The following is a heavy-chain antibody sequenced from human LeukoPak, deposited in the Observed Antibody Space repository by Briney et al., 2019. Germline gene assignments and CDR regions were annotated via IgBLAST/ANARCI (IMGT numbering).Heavy chain of an antibody. J-gene: IGHJ3*02. CDR1: GFTFSSYG. V-gene: IGHV3-30*18. CDR3: AKDIAAAGTGAFDI. Sequence: PGRSLRLSCAASGFTFSSYGMHWVHQAPGKGLEWVAVISYDGSNKYYADSVKGRFTISRDNSKNTLYLQMNSLRAEDTALYYCAKDIAAAGTGAFDIWGQGTMVTVSS. CDR2: ISYDGSNK. D-gene: IGHD6-13*01.